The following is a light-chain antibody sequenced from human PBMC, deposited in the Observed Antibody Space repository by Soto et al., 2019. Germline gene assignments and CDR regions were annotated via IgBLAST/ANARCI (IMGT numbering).Light chain of an antibody. Sequence: DIVMTQSPDSLAVSLCERATINCKSSQSVLYSSNNKNYLAWYQQKPGQPPKLLIYWASTRESGVPDRFSGSGSGTEFTLTISSLQAEDVAVYYCQQYYGTPLTFGQGTKLEIK. CDR1: QSVLYSSNNKNY. V-gene: IGKV4-1*01. CDR2: WAS. CDR3: QQYYGTPLT. J-gene: IGKJ2*01.